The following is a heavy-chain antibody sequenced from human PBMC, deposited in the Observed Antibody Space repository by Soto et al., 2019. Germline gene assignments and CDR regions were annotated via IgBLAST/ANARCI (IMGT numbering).Heavy chain of an antibody. V-gene: IGHV3-21*01. CDR3: ARDRITSWFDP. D-gene: IGHD3-10*01. J-gene: IGHJ5*02. CDR1: GFTFSSYS. Sequence: GGSLRLSCAASGFTFSSYSMNWVRQAPGKGLEWVSSISSSSSYIYYADSVKGRFTISRDNAKNSLYLQMNSLRAEDTAVYYCARDRITSWFDPWGQGXLVTVHS. CDR2: ISSSSSYI.